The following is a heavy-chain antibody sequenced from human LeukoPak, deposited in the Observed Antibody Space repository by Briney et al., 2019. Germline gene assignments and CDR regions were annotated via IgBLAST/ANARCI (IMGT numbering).Heavy chain of an antibody. D-gene: IGHD4-17*01. J-gene: IGHJ4*02. V-gene: IGHV4-59*01. CDR1: GGSISGSY. CDR3: ARGIESYGDYGY. Sequence: PSETLSLTCTVSGGSISGSYWSWIRQPPGKGLEWIAYMYNSGSTNYNPSLKSRVAISIDTSKNQFSLKLSSLTAADTAIYYCARGIESYGDYGYWGQGILVTVSS. CDR2: MYNSGST.